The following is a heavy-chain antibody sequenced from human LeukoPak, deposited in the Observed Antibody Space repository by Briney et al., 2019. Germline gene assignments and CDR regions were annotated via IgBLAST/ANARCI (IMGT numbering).Heavy chain of an antibody. J-gene: IGHJ4*02. D-gene: IGHD3-10*01. CDR2: VSNSGDYI. Sequence: GGSLRLSCAASGFSFSSYRMNWVRQAPGKGLEWVSSVSNSGDYIHYADSVKGRFTISRDNSKNTLYLQMNSLRAEDTAVYYCAKAFREPEYYFDYWGQGTLVTVSS. CDR3: AKAFREPEYYFDY. CDR1: GFSFSSYR. V-gene: IGHV3-21*01.